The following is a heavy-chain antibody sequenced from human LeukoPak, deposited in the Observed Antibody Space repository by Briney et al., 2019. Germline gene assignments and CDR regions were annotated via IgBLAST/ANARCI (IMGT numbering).Heavy chain of an antibody. Sequence: GGSLRLSCAASGFAFSSFNMNWVRQAPGKAMEWVSSITSSGTHIFYADSVRGRLTISRDNAKNSLYLQMDSLGPDDTAVYYCARDPYSGNYGNDYYYYMDVWGKGTTVTISS. CDR3: ARDPYSGNYGNDYYYYMDV. CDR2: ITSSGTHI. CDR1: GFAFSSFN. V-gene: IGHV3-21*01. J-gene: IGHJ6*03. D-gene: IGHD1-26*01.